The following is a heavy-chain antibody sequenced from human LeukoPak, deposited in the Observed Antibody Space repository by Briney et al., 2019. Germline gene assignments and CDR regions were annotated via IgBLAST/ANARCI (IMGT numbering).Heavy chain of an antibody. CDR3: AKKTGYSYGYGWFDP. CDR1: GGSFSGYY. CDR2: INHSGST. J-gene: IGHJ5*02. V-gene: IGHV4-34*01. D-gene: IGHD5-18*01. Sequence: PSETLSRTCAVYGGSFSGYYWSWIRQPPGKGLEWIGEINHSGSTNYNPSLKSRVTISVDTSKNQFSLKLSSVTAADTAVYYCAKKTGYSYGYGWFDPWGQGTLVTVSS.